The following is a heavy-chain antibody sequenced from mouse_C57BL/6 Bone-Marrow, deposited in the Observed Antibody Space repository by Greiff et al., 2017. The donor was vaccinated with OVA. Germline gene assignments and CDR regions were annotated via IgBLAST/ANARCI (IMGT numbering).Heavy chain of an antibody. CDR2: IYPRSGNT. J-gene: IGHJ3*01. CDR3: AIWSFAY. CDR1: GYTFTSYG. Sequence: QVQLKESGAELARPGASVKLSCKASGYTFTSYGISWVKQRTGQGLEWIGEIYPRSGNTYYNEKFKGKATLTADKSSSTAYMELRSLTSEDSAVYFCAIWSFAYWGQGTLVNVSA. V-gene: IGHV1-81*01. D-gene: IGHD1-1*02.